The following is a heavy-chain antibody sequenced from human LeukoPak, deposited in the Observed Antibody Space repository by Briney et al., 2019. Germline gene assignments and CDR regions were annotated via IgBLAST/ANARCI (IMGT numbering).Heavy chain of an antibody. CDR3: TRLGGDAFDI. Sequence: GGSLRLSCAASGFTFSSYSMNWVHQAPGKGLEWVSSISSSSSYIYYADSVKGRFTISRDNAKNSLYLQMNSLRAEDTAVYYCTRLGGDAFDIWGQGTMVTVSS. CDR2: ISSSSSYI. V-gene: IGHV3-21*01. J-gene: IGHJ3*02. CDR1: GFTFSSYS. D-gene: IGHD3-10*01.